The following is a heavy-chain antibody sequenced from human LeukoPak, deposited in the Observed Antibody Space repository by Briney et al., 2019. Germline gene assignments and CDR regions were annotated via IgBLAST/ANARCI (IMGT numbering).Heavy chain of an antibody. CDR3: ARQISIHWYFDL. CDR1: GGSISSYY. CDR2: IYYSGST. D-gene: IGHD6-6*01. Sequence: PSETLSLTCTVSGGSISSYYWSWIRQPPGKGLEWIGYIYYSGSTNYNPSLKSRVTISVDTSKNQFSLKLSSVTAADTAVYYCARQISIHWYFDLWGRGTLVTVSS. J-gene: IGHJ2*01. V-gene: IGHV4-59*01.